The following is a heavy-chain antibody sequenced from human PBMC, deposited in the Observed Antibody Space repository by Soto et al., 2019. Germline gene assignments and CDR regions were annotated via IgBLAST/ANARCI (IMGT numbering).Heavy chain of an antibody. Sequence: EVQLLESGGGLVQPGGSLRLSCAASGFTFSTYAMIWVRQAPGKGLEWVSVITGSGGSTYYADSVKGRFTISRYTSKNTLFLQMNSLRAEDTAVYYCAKDRYGDYGGIDYWGQGTMVTVSS. CDR1: GFTFSTYA. CDR3: AKDRYGDYGGIDY. V-gene: IGHV3-23*01. D-gene: IGHD4-17*01. J-gene: IGHJ4*02. CDR2: ITGSGGST.